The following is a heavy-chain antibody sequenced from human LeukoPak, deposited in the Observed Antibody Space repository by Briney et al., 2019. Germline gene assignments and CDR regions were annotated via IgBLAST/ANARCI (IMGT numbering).Heavy chain of an antibody. Sequence: ASVKVSCKASGYTFTSYAMHWVRQAPGQRLEWMGWINAGNGNTKYSRKFQGRVTITRDTSASTAYMELSSLRSEDTAVYYCARDGKLDYWGQGTLVTVSS. CDR1: GYTFTSYA. D-gene: IGHD4-23*01. J-gene: IGHJ4*02. CDR2: INAGNGNT. V-gene: IGHV1-3*01. CDR3: ARDGKLDY.